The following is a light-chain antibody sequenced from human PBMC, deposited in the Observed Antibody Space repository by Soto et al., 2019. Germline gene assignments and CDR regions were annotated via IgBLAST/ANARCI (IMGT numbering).Light chain of an antibody. V-gene: IGKV1-5*01. Sequence: DIQITQSPSTVSASVGDRVTITCRASQSISSWLAWYQQKPGKAPKLLIYDASSLESGVPSRFSGSGSGTEFTLTISSLQPDDFATYYCQQYNSYSGTFGQGTKVDI. J-gene: IGKJ1*01. CDR3: QQYNSYSGT. CDR2: DAS. CDR1: QSISSW.